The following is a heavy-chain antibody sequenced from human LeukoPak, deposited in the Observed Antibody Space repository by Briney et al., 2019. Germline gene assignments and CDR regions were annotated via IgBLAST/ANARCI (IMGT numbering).Heavy chain of an antibody. CDR2: LHHSGST. CDR1: GYSITSVYW. V-gene: IGHV4-38-2*01. J-gene: IGHJ5*02. D-gene: IGHD3-3*01. Sequence: SETLSLTCALSGYSITSVYWWGWIRQTPGRGLEWIGSLHHSGSTSYNPSLKSRVTISVDTSKNQFSLRLSSVTAADTAVYYCARARITIFGVVISHNWFDPWGQGTLVTVSS. CDR3: ARARITIFGVVISHNWFDP.